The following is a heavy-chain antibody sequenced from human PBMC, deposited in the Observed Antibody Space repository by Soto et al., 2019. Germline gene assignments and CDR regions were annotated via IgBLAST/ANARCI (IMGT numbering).Heavy chain of an antibody. CDR3: ARDVFGYGDYANWFDP. D-gene: IGHD4-17*01. J-gene: IGHJ5*02. V-gene: IGHV1-2*04. Sequence: ASVKVSCKASGYTFTGYYMHWVRQAPGQGLEWMGWINPNSGGTNYAQKFQGWVTMTRDTSISTAYMELSRLRSDDTAVYYCARDVFGYGDYANWFDPWCQGTLVTVS. CDR2: INPNSGGT. CDR1: GYTFTGYY.